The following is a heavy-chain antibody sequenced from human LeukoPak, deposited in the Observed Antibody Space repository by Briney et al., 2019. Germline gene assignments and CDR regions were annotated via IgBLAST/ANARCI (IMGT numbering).Heavy chain of an antibody. D-gene: IGHD3-16*01. V-gene: IGHV3-23*01. CDR3: AKVTTSRGSGPGG. Sequence: GGSLRLSCAASGFTFSSYAMTWVRQAPGKGPEWVSGTSGSGGSTYYADSVKGRFTISRDNSKNTLYLQMNSLRAEDTAVYYCAKVTTSRGSGPGGWGQGTLVTVSS. J-gene: IGHJ4*02. CDR2: TSGSGGST. CDR1: GFTFSSYA.